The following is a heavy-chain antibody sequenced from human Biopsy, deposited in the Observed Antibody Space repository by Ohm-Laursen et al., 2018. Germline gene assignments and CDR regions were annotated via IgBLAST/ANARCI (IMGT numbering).Heavy chain of an antibody. CDR3: ARVFCTSTTCYGLLDN. CDR1: GYTFTSYD. CDR2: ISPYNDKT. Sequence: GASVKVSCKAPGYTFTSYDISWVRQAPGQGLEWMGWISPYNDKTSYPPKLQDRVTMTADTSTNTAHMELRSLRSDDTAVYYCARVFCTSTTCYGLLDNWGQGTVVTVSS. V-gene: IGHV1-18*01. J-gene: IGHJ4*02. D-gene: IGHD2/OR15-2a*01.